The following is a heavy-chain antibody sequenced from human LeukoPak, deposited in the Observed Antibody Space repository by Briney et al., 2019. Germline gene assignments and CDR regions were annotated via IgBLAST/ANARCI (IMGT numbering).Heavy chain of an antibody. CDR2: ISYNGRSI. CDR3: AELGITMIGGV. D-gene: IGHD3-10*02. J-gene: IGHJ6*04. V-gene: IGHV3-48*03. Sequence: SGGSLRLSCAASGFMFSTYEMNWVRQAPGKGLEWLSYISYNGRSIHYADSVKGRFTISRDNAKNSLYLQMNSLRAEDTAVYYCAELGITMIGGVWGKGTTVTISS. CDR1: GFMFSTYE.